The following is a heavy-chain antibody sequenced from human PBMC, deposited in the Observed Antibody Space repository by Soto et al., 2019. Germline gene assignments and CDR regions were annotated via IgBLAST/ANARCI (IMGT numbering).Heavy chain of an antibody. J-gene: IGHJ3*02. CDR2: IKSDGTAR. CDR1: GFSYTFQW. CDR3: TRDHPSSVRGAFDI. D-gene: IGHD3-10*01. V-gene: IGHV3-7*03. Sequence: EGQLVESGGGLVQPGGSLRLSCVASGFSYTFQWMSWVRQAPGKGLEWVANIKSDGTARAYVESVKGRFTTSRDTAKNSLYLQMNSLRVEDTAVYYCTRDHPSSVRGAFDIWGQGTTVIVST.